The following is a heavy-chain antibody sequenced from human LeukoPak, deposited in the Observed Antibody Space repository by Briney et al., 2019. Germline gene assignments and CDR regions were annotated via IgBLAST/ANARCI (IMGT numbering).Heavy chain of an antibody. V-gene: IGHV4-61*01. D-gene: IGHD3-10*01. CDR1: GGSVSSGSYY. CDR3: ASYYYGSGADKWFDP. Sequence: SETLSLTCTVSGGSVSSGSYYWSWIRQPPGKGLEWIGYIYYSGSTNYNPSLKSRVTISVDTSKNQFSLKLSSVTAADTAVYYCASYYYGSGADKWFDPWGQGTLVTVSS. J-gene: IGHJ5*02. CDR2: IYYSGST.